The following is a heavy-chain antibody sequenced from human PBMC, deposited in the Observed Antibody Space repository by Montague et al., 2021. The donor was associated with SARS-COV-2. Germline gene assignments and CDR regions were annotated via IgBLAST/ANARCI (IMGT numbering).Heavy chain of an antibody. CDR2: SYWDDDK. Sequence: PALVKPTQTLTLTRTFSGFSLSTSGVGVGWICQPPGKALGWLALSYWDDDKRYSPSLKRRLTITKDTSKNQVVLTMTNMDPVDTATYYCAHSYGDYLFDYWGQGALVTVSS. D-gene: IGHD4-17*01. V-gene: IGHV2-5*02. J-gene: IGHJ4*02. CDR1: GFSLSTSGVG. CDR3: AHSYGDYLFDY.